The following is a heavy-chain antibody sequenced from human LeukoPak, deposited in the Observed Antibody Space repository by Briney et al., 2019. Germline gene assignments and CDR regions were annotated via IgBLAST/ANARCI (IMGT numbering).Heavy chain of an antibody. Sequence: PSETLSLTCKVSSASIKSSSYCWGWIRQPLGGGLEWIATTYFDGDTYFNPSLKSRVTISVDRAQNQFSLKVISVTAADTAVYYCARQRLRGFYDSQTPHYFDYWGQGTLVTVSS. CDR1: SASIKSSSYC. CDR3: ARQRLRGFYDSQTPHYFDY. J-gene: IGHJ4*02. CDR2: TYFDGDT. D-gene: IGHD3-22*01. V-gene: IGHV4-39*01.